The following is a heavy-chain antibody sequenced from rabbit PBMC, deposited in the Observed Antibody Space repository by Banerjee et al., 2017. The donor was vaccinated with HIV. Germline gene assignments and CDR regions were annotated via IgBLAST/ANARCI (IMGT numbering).Heavy chain of an antibody. V-gene: IGHV1S47*01. D-gene: IGHD6-1*01. CDR1: GFDFSTYV. J-gene: IGHJ4*01. Sequence: QEQLEESGGGLVQPGGSLKLSCKASGFDFSTYVMSWVRQAPGKGPEWIACIYNSDGSTYYANWASGRFTISKPSSTTVTLQLNSLTVADTATYFCARTYPYTTYSYATGLWGPGTLVTVS. CDR2: IYNSDGST. CDR3: ARTYPYTTYSYATGL.